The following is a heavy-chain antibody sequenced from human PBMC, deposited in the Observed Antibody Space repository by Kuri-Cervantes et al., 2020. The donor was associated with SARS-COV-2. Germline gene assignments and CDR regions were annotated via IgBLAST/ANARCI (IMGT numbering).Heavy chain of an antibody. CDR1: GFTFSIYA. Sequence: GESLKISCSASGFTFSIYAMSWVRQGPGKGLEWVSAISGSGGSTYYADSVKGRFTISRDNSKNTLYLQMNSLRAEDTAVYYCAKDPLHYDSYDFWSGYYTGYFDYWGQGTLVTVSS. J-gene: IGHJ4*02. CDR2: ISGSGGST. CDR3: AKDPLHYDSYDFWSGYYTGYFDY. D-gene: IGHD3-3*01. V-gene: IGHV3-23*01.